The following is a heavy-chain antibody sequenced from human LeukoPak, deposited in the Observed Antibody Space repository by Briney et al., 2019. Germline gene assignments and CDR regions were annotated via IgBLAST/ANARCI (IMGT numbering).Heavy chain of an antibody. D-gene: IGHD1-26*01. CDR1: GLTVSSIY. J-gene: IGHJ4*02. CDR3: ATRGNVRYSGSIGALGY. V-gene: IGHV3-66*01. CDR2: IYSGGST. Sequence: GGSLRLSCAASGLTVSSIYMSWVRQAPGKGLEWVSVIYSGGSTYYADSVRGRFTISRDNSKNTLYLQMNSLRAEDTAVYYCATRGNVRYSGSIGALGYWGQGTLVTVSS.